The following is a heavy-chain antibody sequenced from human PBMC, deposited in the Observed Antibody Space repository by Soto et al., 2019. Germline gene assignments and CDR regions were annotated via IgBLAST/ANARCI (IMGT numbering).Heavy chain of an antibody. D-gene: IGHD5-12*01. CDR2: IYHSGST. CDR3: ARIGYSGYDLPYYYYGMDV. Sequence: SETLSLTCAVSGGSISSSNWWSWVRQPPGKGLEWIGEIYHSGSTNYNPSLKSRVTISVDKSKSQFSLKLSSVTAADTAVYYCARIGYSGYDLPYYYYGMDVRGQGTTVTVSS. CDR1: GGSISSSNW. J-gene: IGHJ6*02. V-gene: IGHV4-4*02.